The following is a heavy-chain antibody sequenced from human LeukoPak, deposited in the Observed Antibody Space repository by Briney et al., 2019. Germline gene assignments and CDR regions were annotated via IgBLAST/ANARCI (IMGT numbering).Heavy chain of an antibody. CDR2: ISGSGGST. V-gene: IGHV3-23*01. J-gene: IGHJ4*02. Sequence: GGSLRLSCAASGFTFSSYAMSWVRQAPRKGLEWVSAISGSGGSTYYADSVKGRFTISRDNSKNTLYLQMNSLRAEDTAVYYCAKDKLLWFGEFPHYWGQGTLVTVSS. D-gene: IGHD3-10*01. CDR1: GFTFSSYA. CDR3: AKDKLLWFGEFPHY.